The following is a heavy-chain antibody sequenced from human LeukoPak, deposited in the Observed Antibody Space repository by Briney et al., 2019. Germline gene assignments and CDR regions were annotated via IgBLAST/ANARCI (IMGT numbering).Heavy chain of an antibody. CDR1: GYTFTGYW. D-gene: IGHD5-24*01. J-gene: IGHJ3*02. CDR2: INPSGGST. CDR3: ARRMATTKGGYFDAFDI. Sequence: ASVKVSCKAFGYTFTGYWMHWVRQAPGQGLEWMGIINPSGGSTSYAQKFQGRVTMTRDMSTSTVYMELSSLRSEDTAVYYCARRMATTKGGYFDAFDIWGQGTMVTVPS. V-gene: IGHV1-46*01.